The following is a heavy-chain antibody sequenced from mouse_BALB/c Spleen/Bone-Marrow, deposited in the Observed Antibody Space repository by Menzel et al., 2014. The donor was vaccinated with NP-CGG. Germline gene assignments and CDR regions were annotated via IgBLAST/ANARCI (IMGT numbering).Heavy chain of an antibody. J-gene: IGHJ4*01. Sequence: LVESGAELARPGASVKMSCRASGYTFTTYTMHWVKQRPGQGLEWIGYINPSSGYTYYNQKSKDKATLTADKSSSAAYLQLSSLTSEDSAVYYCARVYGNYDAMDYWGQGTSVTVSS. D-gene: IGHD2-1*01. CDR2: INPSSGYT. V-gene: IGHV1-4*01. CDR1: GYTFTTYT. CDR3: ARVYGNYDAMDY.